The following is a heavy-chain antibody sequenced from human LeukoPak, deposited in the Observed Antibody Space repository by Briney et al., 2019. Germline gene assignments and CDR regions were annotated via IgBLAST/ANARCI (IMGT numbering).Heavy chain of an antibody. V-gene: IGHV6-1*01. D-gene: IGHD6-6*01. J-gene: IGHJ5*02. CDR3: ARDPEYTFEVEQLVGWFDP. CDR2: TYYRSKWYN. CDR1: GNSVSSNSAA. Sequence: SQTLSLTCAISGNSVSSNSAAWNWIRQSPSRGLEWLGRTYYRSKWYNDYAVSVKSRITINPDTSKNQFSLQLNSVTPEDTAVYYCARDPEYTFEVEQLVGWFDPWGQGTLVTVSS.